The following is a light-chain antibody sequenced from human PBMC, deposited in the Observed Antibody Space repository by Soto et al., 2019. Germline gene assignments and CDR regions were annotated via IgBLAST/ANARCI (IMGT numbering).Light chain of an antibody. CDR2: GAA. Sequence: EIVLTQSPGTLSLSPGERATLSCRASQSVSSSYLAWYQQKPGEPPRLLIYGAASRATGIPDRFSGSGSGTDFTLPISRLEAEDFVVYYCQQYGSSPPFTFGQGTKLEIK. V-gene: IGKV3-20*01. CDR1: QSVSSSY. J-gene: IGKJ2*01. CDR3: QQYGSSPPFT.